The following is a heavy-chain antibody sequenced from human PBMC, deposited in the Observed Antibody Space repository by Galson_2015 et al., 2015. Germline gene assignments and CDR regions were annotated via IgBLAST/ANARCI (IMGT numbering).Heavy chain of an antibody. CDR2: IYPGDSDT. D-gene: IGHD2-21*02. J-gene: IGHJ5*02. Sequence: QSGAEVKKPGESLKISCKGSGYSFTSYWIGWVRQMPGKGLEWMGIIYPGDSDTRYSPSFQGQVTIPADKSISTAYLQWSSLKASDTAMYYCARQGCGGDCYDNWFDPWGQGTLVTVSS. V-gene: IGHV5-51*01. CDR3: ARQGCGGDCYDNWFDP. CDR1: GYSFTSYW.